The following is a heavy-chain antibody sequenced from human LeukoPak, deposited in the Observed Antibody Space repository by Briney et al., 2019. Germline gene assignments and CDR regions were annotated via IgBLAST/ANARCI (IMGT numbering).Heavy chain of an antibody. CDR3: ARLYSSGWYYFDY. CDR2: MYHGGST. D-gene: IGHD6-19*01. J-gene: IGHJ4*02. V-gene: IGHV4-30-2*03. Sequence: SETLSLTCAVSGGSISSDVYSWSWIRQPPGKGLEWIGSMYHGGSTYYNPSLKSRVTISVDTSKNQFSLKLSSVTAADTAVYYCARLYSSGWYYFDYWGQGTLVTVSS. CDR1: GGSISSDVYS.